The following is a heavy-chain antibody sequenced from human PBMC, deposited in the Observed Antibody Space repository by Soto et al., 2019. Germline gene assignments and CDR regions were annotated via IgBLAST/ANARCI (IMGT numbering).Heavy chain of an antibody. J-gene: IGHJ6*02. V-gene: IGHV4-30-2*01. Sequence: PSETLSLTCAVSGGSISSGGYSWSWIRQPPGKGLEWIGYIYHSGSTYYNPSLKSRVTISVDRSKNQFSLKLSSVTAADTAVYYCAREMDDSSGYYVDGMDVWGQGTTVTVSS. CDR1: GGSISSGGYS. CDR2: IYHSGST. D-gene: IGHD3-22*01. CDR3: AREMDDSSGYYVDGMDV.